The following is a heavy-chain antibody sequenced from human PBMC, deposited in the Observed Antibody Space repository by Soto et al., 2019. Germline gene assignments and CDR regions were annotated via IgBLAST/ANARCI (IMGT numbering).Heavy chain of an antibody. Sequence: SETLSLTCTVSGDPINNYYWSWIRQPPGKGLEWIGEINHSGSTNYNPSLKSRVTISVDTSKNQFSLKLSSVTAADTAVYYCARSRTTVTPSGFQHWGQGTLVTVSS. CDR3: ARSRTTVTPSGFQH. CDR2: INHSGST. V-gene: IGHV4-34*01. J-gene: IGHJ1*01. D-gene: IGHD4-17*01. CDR1: GDPINNYY.